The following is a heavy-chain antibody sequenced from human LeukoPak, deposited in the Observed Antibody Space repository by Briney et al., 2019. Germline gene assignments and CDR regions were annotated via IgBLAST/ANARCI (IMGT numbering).Heavy chain of an antibody. D-gene: IGHD5-12*01. Sequence: GASVKLSCKVSGYNLNGISMHWVRQAPGKGLEWVGGFNPDDGKTIYAQKFQGRVTVTEDTSTDTAYMELSSLRSEDTAVYYCAAAFPYYDSWGQGTLVTVSS. CDR2: FNPDDGKT. CDR1: GYNLNGIS. J-gene: IGHJ5*02. V-gene: IGHV1-24*01. CDR3: AAAFPYYDS.